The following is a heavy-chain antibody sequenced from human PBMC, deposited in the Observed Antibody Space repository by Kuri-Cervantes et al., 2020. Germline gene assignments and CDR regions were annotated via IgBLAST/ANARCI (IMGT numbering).Heavy chain of an antibody. V-gene: IGHV3-30*03. J-gene: IGHJ4*02. CDR1: GFTFSTYG. CDR2: ISYDGSG. D-gene: IGHD2-15*01. Sequence: GESLKISCVASGFTFSTYGMHWVRQAPGKGLEWMAVISYDGSGHYADSVKGRLTISRDNSKNTLYLQMYSLRPEDTAVYYCVRSPYWQFDYWGQGTLVTVSS. CDR3: VRSPYWQFDY.